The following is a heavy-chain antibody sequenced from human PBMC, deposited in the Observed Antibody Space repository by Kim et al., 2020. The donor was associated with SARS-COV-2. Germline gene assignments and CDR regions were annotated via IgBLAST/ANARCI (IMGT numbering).Heavy chain of an antibody. D-gene: IGHD5-12*01. CDR2: ISSSSSTI. CDR3: ARDDHSGYGPEGYVMDV. CDR1: GFTFSSYS. Sequence: GGSLRLSCAASGFTFSSYSMNWVRQAPGKGLEWVSYISSSSSTIYYADSVKCRFTISRDNAKNSLYLQMNSLRDEDTSVYYCARDDHSGYGPEGYVMDVWGQGTTVTVSS. J-gene: IGHJ6*01. V-gene: IGHV3-48*02.